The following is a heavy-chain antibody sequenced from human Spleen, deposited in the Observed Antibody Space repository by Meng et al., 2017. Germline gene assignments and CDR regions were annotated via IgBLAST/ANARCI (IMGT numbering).Heavy chain of an antibody. CDR2: ISSSGSTI. D-gene: IGHD6-19*01. CDR3: ARDGYNSGWYYFDY. V-gene: IGHV3-48*03. J-gene: IGHJ4*02. Sequence: GESLKISCAASGFTFSSYEMNWVRQAPGKGLEWVSYISSSGSTIYYADSVKGRFTISRDNAKNSPYLQMNSLRAEDTAVYYCARDGYNSGWYYFDYWGQGTLVTVSS. CDR1: GFTFSSYE.